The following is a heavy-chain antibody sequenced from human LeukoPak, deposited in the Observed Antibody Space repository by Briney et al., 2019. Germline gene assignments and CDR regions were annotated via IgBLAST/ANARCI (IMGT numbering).Heavy chain of an antibody. D-gene: IGHD6-13*01. CDR3: ARARTSRQELGHDAFDI. Sequence: GASVKVSCKASGCTFTSYGISWVRQAPGQGLEWMGWISAYNGYTNSAQKLQGRVTMTTDTSTTTAHMDLRSLRSDDTAVYYCARARTSRQELGHDAFDIWGQGTMVTVSS. J-gene: IGHJ3*02. CDR2: ISAYNGYT. CDR1: GCTFTSYG. V-gene: IGHV1-18*01.